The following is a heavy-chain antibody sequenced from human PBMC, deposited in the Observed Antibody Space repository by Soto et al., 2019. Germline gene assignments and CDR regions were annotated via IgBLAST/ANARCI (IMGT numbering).Heavy chain of an antibody. CDR3: VRRGGLLAEAFDV. D-gene: IGHD5-12*01. Sequence: PGGSLRLSCAASGFTFSASALHWVRQASGKGLEWVGHIKNKADNYATTYGASMKGRVTVSRDDSKNTAYLQMNSLTTEDTAVYYCVRRGGLLAEAFDVWGQGTMVTASS. J-gene: IGHJ3*01. CDR2: IKNKADNYAT. V-gene: IGHV3-73*01. CDR1: GFTFSASA.